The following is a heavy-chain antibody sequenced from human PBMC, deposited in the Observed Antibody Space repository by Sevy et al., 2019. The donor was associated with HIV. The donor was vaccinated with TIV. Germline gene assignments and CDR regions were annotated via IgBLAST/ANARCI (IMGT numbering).Heavy chain of an antibody. CDR1: GFTFRDYD. CDR2: IGTAADT. CDR3: ARGAGYGPVEF. V-gene: IGHV3-13*01. Sequence: GGSLRLPCAGSGFTFRDYDMHWVRQATGKGLEWVSGIGTAADTYYSGSVKGRFTISRENAKNSFYLQMNSLRAGDTAVYFCARGAGYGPVEFWGQGTLVTVSS. J-gene: IGHJ4*02. D-gene: IGHD5-18*01.